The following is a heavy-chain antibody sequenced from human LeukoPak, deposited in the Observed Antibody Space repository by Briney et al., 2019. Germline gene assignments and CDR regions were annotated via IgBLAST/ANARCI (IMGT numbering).Heavy chain of an antibody. CDR1: GGSISSYY. Sequence: SEALSLTCTVSGGSISSYYWNWIRQPPGKGLEWIGYIYYSGRTNYNPSLKSRVTISVDTSKNQFSLKLSSVTAADTAVYYCARGGWYPESFQHWGQGALVTVSS. V-gene: IGHV4-59*01. CDR3: ARGGWYPESFQH. J-gene: IGHJ1*01. D-gene: IGHD6-19*01. CDR2: IYYSGRT.